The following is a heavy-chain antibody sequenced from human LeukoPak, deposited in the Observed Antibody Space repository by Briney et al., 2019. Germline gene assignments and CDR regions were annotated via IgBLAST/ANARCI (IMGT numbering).Heavy chain of an antibody. CDR2: IKSKTDGGTT. J-gene: IGHJ4*02. Sequence: GGSLRLSWAASGFTSSNAWMSWVRQAPGKGLEWVGRIKSKTDGGTTDYAAPVKGRFTISRDDSKNTLYLQMNSLKTEDTAVYYCTTDRRNGGFDYWGQGTLVTVSS. V-gene: IGHV3-15*01. D-gene: IGHD1-1*01. CDR1: GFTSSNAW. CDR3: TTDRRNGGFDY.